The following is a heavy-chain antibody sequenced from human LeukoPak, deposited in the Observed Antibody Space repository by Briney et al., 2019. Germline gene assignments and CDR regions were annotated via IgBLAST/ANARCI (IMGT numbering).Heavy chain of an antibody. CDR3: ARGSYSGYDY. CDR1: GFTVSSNH. D-gene: IGHD5-12*01. Sequence: GGSLRPSCAASGFTVSSNHMSWVRQAPGKGLEWVSVIYSGGSTYYADSVKGRFTISRDNSKNTLYLQMNSLRAEDTAVYYCARGSYSGYDYWGQGTLVTVSS. V-gene: IGHV3-66*01. J-gene: IGHJ4*02. CDR2: IYSGGST.